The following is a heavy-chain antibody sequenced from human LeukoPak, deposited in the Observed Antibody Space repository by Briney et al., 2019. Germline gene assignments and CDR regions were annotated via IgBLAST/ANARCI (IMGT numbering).Heavy chain of an antibody. CDR1: GFTFTSYV. Sequence: GALILSCEASGFTFTSYVMNWVRQDPGKGLEWVSRIIGSGGDTYYTDSVKCRFTISRDNSKNTLNLQMNSLTADDTAVYYCAKGQGGRYYFDDWGQGTLVTVSS. CDR3: AKGQGGRYYFDD. CDR2: IIGSGGDT. J-gene: IGHJ4*02. D-gene: IGHD1-26*01. V-gene: IGHV3-23*01.